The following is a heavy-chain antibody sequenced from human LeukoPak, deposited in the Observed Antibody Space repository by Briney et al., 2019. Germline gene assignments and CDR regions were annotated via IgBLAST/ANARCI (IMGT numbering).Heavy chain of an antibody. D-gene: IGHD6-13*01. CDR1: GFTFSSYA. Sequence: GGSLRLSCAASGFTFSSYAMSWVRQAPGKGLEWVSAISGSGGSTYYADSVKGRFTISRDNSKNTLYLQMNSLRAEDTAVYYCAKAMDSSSWYEGDDAFDIWGQGAMVTVSS. CDR2: ISGSGGST. J-gene: IGHJ3*02. CDR3: AKAMDSSSWYEGDDAFDI. V-gene: IGHV3-23*01.